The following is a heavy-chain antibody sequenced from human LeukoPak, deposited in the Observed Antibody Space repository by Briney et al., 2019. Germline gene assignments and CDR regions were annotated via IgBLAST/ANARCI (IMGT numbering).Heavy chain of an antibody. J-gene: IGHJ5*02. CDR2: ISSSSNNI. CDR3: ARAAGWFDP. CDR1: GFTFSDYY. V-gene: IGHV3-11*01. Sequence: GGSLRLSCAASGFTFSDYYMTWIRQAPGKGLEWVSYISSSSNNIHYANSVRGRFTISRDNAKNSVYLQMDSLRAEDTAMYYCARAAGWFDPWGQGTLVTASS.